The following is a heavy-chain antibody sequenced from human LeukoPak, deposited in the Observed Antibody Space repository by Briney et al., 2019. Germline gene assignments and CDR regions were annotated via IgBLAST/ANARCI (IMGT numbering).Heavy chain of an antibody. CDR1: GYSFTSYW. D-gene: IGHD2-15*01. V-gene: IGHV5-51*01. CDR3: ARPGYCSGGSCYGGFDP. J-gene: IGHJ5*02. CDR2: TYPGDSDT. Sequence: GESLKISCKGSGYSFTSYWIGWVRQMPGKGLEWMGITYPGDSDTRYSPSFQGQVTISADKSISTAYLQWSSLKASDTAMYYCARPGYCSGGSCYGGFDPWGQGTLVTVSS.